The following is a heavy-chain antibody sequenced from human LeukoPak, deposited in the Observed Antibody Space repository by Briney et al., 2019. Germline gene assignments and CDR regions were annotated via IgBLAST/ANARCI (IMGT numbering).Heavy chain of an antibody. CDR2: IKQDGSEK. V-gene: IGHV3-7*01. CDR1: GLTFSSYW. CDR3: ARLFTGYYYMDV. D-gene: IGHD3-16*01. J-gene: IGHJ6*03. Sequence: RAGGSLRLSCAASGLTFSSYWMSWVRQAPGKGLEGVANIKQDGSEKYYVDSVKGRFTISRDNAKNSLYLQMNSLRAEDMAVYYCARLFTGYYYMDVWGKGTTVTVSS.